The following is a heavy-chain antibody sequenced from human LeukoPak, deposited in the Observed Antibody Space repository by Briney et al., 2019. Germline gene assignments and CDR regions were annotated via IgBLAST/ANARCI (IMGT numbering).Heavy chain of an antibody. Sequence: ASVKVSCKASGYTFTGYYMHWVRQAPGQGLEWMGWINPNSGGTNYAQKFQGRVTMTRDTSISTAYMELSRLRSDDTAVYYCARVSSNYYGSGSYYPLGDYYYYMDVWGKGTTVTVSS. CDR3: ARVSSNYYGSGSYYPLGDYYYYMDV. D-gene: IGHD3-10*01. V-gene: IGHV1-2*02. J-gene: IGHJ6*03. CDR2: INPNSGGT. CDR1: GYTFTGYY.